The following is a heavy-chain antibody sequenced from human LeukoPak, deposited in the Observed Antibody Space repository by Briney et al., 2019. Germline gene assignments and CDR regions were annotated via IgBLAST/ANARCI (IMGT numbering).Heavy chain of an antibody. V-gene: IGHV1-46*01. D-gene: IGHD3-16*01. Sequence: ASVKVSCKASGYTFTSYYMHWVRQAPGQGLEWMGIINPSGGSTSYAQKFQGRVTMTRDTSTSTVYMELSSLRSEDTAVYYCARWALTFGGVDSPGTFDYWGQGTLVTASS. CDR3: ARWALTFGGVDSPGTFDY. J-gene: IGHJ4*02. CDR2: INPSGGST. CDR1: GYTFTSYY.